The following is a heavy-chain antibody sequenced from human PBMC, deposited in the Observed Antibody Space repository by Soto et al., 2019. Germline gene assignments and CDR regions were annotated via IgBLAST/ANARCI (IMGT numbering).Heavy chain of an antibody. CDR3: AREMVRGVGSDY. CDR2: ISTYNGNT. Sequence: QVQLVQSGAEVKKPGASVKVSCKASGYTFTSYGISWVRQAHGQGLEWMGWISTYNGNTRDAQKLQGRVTMTTDTSTSTADMELRSLRSDDTAVFYCAREMVRGVGSDYWGQGTLVTVSS. CDR1: GYTFTSYG. V-gene: IGHV1-18*01. J-gene: IGHJ4*02. D-gene: IGHD3-10*01.